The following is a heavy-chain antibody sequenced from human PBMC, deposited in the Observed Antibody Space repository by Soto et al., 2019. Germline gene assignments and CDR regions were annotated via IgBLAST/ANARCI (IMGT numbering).Heavy chain of an antibody. D-gene: IGHD6-19*01. CDR2: VYYSGNT. CDR1: GGSINAYF. CDR3: ARGVDRQWADY. J-gene: IGHJ4*02. V-gene: IGHV4-59*01. Sequence: PSETLSLTCTVSGGSINAYFWTWIRQAPGKGLEWIGYVYYSGNTNYNPSLKSRVSISLQTSKNQFSLKLSSVTAADTAVYYCARGVDRQWADYWGQGTLVTVSS.